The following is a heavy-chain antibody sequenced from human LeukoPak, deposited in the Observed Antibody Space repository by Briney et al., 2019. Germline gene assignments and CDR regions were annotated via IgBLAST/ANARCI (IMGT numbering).Heavy chain of an antibody. V-gene: IGHV3-74*01. CDR2: INGDGSRT. D-gene: IGHD3-10*01. J-gene: IGHJ5*02. Sequence: GGSLRLSCAASGFTFSDYYMHWVRQAPGKGLLWVSHINGDGSRTGYADSVRGRFTISRDNAKNILYLQMNSLRAEDTAVYYCSRGTYPYSSDTWGQGALVTVSS. CDR3: SRGTYPYSSDT. CDR1: GFTFSDYY.